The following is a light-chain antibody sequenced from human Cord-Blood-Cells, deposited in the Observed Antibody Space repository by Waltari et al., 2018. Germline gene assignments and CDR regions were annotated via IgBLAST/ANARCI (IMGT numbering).Light chain of an antibody. CDR1: SSDVGGYNY. CDR3: SSYTSSSTGV. Sequence: QSALTPPASVSGSPGPSITISCTGTSSDVGGYNYVSWYQQHPGKAPKLMIYEVSNRPSGVSNRFSGSKSGNTASLTISGLQAEDEADYYCSSYTSSSTGVFGTGTKVTVL. CDR2: EVS. V-gene: IGLV2-14*01. J-gene: IGLJ1*01.